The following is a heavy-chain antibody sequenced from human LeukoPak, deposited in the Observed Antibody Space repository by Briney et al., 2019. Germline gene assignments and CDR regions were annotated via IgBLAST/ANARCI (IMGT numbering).Heavy chain of an antibody. CDR2: ISYDGSNK. Sequence: GRSLRLSCAASGFTFSSYAMHWVRQAPVKGLEWVAVISYDGSNKYYADSVKGRFTISRDNSKNTLYLQMNSLRAEDTAVYYCASLIDPWGQGTLVTVSS. CDR3: ASLIDP. J-gene: IGHJ5*02. V-gene: IGHV3-30*01. CDR1: GFTFSSYA.